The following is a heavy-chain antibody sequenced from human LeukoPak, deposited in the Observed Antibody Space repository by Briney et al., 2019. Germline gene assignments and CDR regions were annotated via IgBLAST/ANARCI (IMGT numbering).Heavy chain of an antibody. CDR1: GYTFTGYY. D-gene: IGHD2-15*01. V-gene: IGHV1-2*02. J-gene: IGHJ4*02. CDR2: INPNSGGT. CDR3: ARDSYCSGSSCYSAGGY. Sequence: ASVKVSCKASGYTFTGYYMPWVRQAPGQGLEWMGWINPNSGGTTYAQKFQGRVTMTRDTSISTAYMELSRLGSDDTAVYYCARDSYCSGSSCYSAGGYWGQGTLVTVSS.